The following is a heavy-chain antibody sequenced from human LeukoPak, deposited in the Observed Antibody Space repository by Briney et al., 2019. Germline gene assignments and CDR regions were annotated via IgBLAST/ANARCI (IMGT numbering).Heavy chain of an antibody. CDR2: IYYSGST. J-gene: IGHJ4*02. Sequence: SQTLSLTCTVSGGSISSGDYYWSWIRQPPGKGLEWIGSIYYSGSTYYNPSLKSRLTMSVDTSKNQFSLKLSSVTAADTAVYYRARGLPYYGHWGQGILVTVSS. CDR1: GGSISSGDYY. D-gene: IGHD2-21*01. CDR3: ARGLPYYGH. V-gene: IGHV4-30-4*01.